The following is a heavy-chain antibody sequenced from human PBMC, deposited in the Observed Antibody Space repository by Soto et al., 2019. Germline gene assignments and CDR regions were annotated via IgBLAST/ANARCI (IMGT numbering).Heavy chain of an antibody. Sequence: QVQLVESGGGVVQPEKSLRLSCAASGFTFTNYGMHWVRQAPGKGLEWVAGIWFDGTNKNYADSVKGRFTISRDNSNNTLYLQMNSLRAEDTAVYYCVREDTYGSGASSGHSWFDPWGQGTLVSVSS. V-gene: IGHV3-33*01. CDR1: GFTFTNYG. D-gene: IGHD3-10*01. CDR3: VREDTYGSGASSGHSWFDP. CDR2: IWFDGTNK. J-gene: IGHJ5*02.